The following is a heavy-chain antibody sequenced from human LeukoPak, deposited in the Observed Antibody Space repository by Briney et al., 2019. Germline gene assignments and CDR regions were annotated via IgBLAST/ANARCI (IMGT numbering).Heavy chain of an antibody. V-gene: IGHV1-2*02. Sequence: ASVKVSCKASGYTFNGYYIHWVRQAPGQGLEWMGWINPNSGGTNYAQKFQGRVTMTRDTSISTAYMELSRLRSDDTAVYYCARGRSPYDSSGYRGVNDAFDIWGQGTMVTVSS. CDR3: ARGRSPYDSSGYRGVNDAFDI. CDR2: INPNSGGT. J-gene: IGHJ3*02. CDR1: GYTFNGYY. D-gene: IGHD3-22*01.